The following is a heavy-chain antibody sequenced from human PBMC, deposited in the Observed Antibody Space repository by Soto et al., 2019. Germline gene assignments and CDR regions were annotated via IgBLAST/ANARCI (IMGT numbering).Heavy chain of an antibody. Sequence: GGSLRLSCAASGFTFSSYWMSWVRQAPGKGLEWVANIKQDGSEKYYVDSVKGRFTISRDNAKNSLYLQMNSLRAEDTAVYYCARDRRGDFWSGYYHYYYGRDGWGQGTTFTVSS. CDR2: IKQDGSEK. D-gene: IGHD3-3*01. V-gene: IGHV3-7*01. CDR1: GFTFSSYW. J-gene: IGHJ6*02. CDR3: ARDRRGDFWSGYYHYYYGRDG.